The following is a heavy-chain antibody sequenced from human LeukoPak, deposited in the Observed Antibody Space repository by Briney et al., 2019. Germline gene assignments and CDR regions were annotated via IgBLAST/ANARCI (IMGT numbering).Heavy chain of an antibody. V-gene: IGHV3-30*02. CDR2: IRYDGSNK. CDR1: GFTFSSYG. CDR3: ARAGLDAFDI. J-gene: IGHJ3*02. Sequence: GSLRLSCAASGFTFSSYGMHWVRQAPGKGLEWVAFIRYDGSNKYYADSVKGRFTISRDNSKNTLYLQMNSLRAEDTAVYYCARAGLDAFDIWGQGTMVTVSS. D-gene: IGHD3/OR15-3a*01.